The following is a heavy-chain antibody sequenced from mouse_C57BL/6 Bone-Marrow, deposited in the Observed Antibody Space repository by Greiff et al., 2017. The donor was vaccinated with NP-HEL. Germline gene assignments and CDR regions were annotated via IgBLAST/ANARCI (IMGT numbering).Heavy chain of an antibody. CDR3: ARSSRLGYWDV. V-gene: IGHV1-9*01. J-gene: IGHJ1*03. CDR2: ILPGSGST. Sequence: VQLQQSGAELMKPGASVKISCKATGYTFTGYWIEWVKPRPGHGLEWIGAILPGSGSTTYNAKFKGKATFTADTSSNTAYMQLSSLTTEDSAVYYCARSSRLGYWDVGGTGTTVTVSA. CDR1: GYTFTGYW.